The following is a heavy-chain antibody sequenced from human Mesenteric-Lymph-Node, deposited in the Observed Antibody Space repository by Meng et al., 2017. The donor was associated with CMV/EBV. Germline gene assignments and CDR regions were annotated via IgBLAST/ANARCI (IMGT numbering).Heavy chain of an antibody. Sequence: GSSNSNEYYWGWIRQPPGKGLEWIGSMYHSGGTYYNPSLKSRPTITRVTSKNQFFLNLSSVTAADTAVYYCARGSDGHSSSSTWFDPWGQGTLVTVSS. V-gene: IGHV4-39*07. CDR3: ARGSDGHSSSSTWFDP. J-gene: IGHJ5*02. CDR2: MYHSGGT. D-gene: IGHD6-6*01. CDR1: GSSNSNEYY.